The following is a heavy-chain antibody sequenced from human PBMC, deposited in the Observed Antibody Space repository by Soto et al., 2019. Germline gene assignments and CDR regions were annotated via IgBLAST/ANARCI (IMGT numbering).Heavy chain of an antibody. Sequence: GGSLRLSCAASGFTFSSYTMNWVRQAPGKGLEWVSSITSSSSYIYYADSVNGRFTISRDNAKNSVYLQMNSLRAEDTAVYFCAKTQNKRTGIAAAGTSNIDYWGQGTLVTVYS. CDR2: ITSSSSYI. CDR3: AKTQNKRTGIAAAGTSNIDY. V-gene: IGHV3-21*01. CDR1: GFTFSSYT. D-gene: IGHD6-13*01. J-gene: IGHJ4*02.